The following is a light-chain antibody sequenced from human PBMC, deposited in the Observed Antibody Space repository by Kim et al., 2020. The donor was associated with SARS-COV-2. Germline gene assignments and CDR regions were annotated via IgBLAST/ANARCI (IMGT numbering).Light chain of an antibody. CDR2: STA. CDR1: TGAVTSGYY. Sequence: GTVTLTCASSTGAVTSGYYPNWFQQKPGQAPRALIYSTANKHSWTPARFSGALLGGKAALTLSGVQPEDEADYYCLLHCGGTQFWVFGGGTQLTVL. V-gene: IGLV7-43*01. CDR3: LLHCGGTQFWV. J-gene: IGLJ3*02.